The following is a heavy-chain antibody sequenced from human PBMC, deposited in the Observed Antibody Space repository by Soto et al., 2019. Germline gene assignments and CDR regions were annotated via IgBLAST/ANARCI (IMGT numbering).Heavy chain of an antibody. CDR3: ASWSYSYGMDV. CDR1: GFTFSSYS. V-gene: IGHV3-21*01. D-gene: IGHD2-21*01. Sequence: AGGSLRLSCAASGFTFSSYSMNWVRQAPGKGLEWVSSISSSSSYIYYADSVKGRFTISRDNAKNSLYLQMNSLRAEDTAVYYCASWSYSYGMDVWGQGTTVTVSS. CDR2: ISSSSSYI. J-gene: IGHJ6*02.